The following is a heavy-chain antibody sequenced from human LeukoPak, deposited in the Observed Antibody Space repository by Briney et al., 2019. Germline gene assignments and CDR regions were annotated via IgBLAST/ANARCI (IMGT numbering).Heavy chain of an antibody. D-gene: IGHD6-19*01. CDR2: IYNSGST. CDR1: GVSINTYY. CDR3: ARGVAGYFDY. V-gene: IGHV4-59*08. Sequence: SETLSLTCTVSGVSINTYYWSWIRQPPGKGLEWIGFIYNSGSTNYSPSLRSRVTISVDTSKNHFFLKLSSVTAADTAVYYCARGVAGYFDYWGQGTLVTVSS. J-gene: IGHJ4*02.